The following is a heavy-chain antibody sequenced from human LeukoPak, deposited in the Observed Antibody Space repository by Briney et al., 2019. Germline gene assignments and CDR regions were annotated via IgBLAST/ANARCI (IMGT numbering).Heavy chain of an antibody. J-gene: IGHJ4*02. D-gene: IGHD2-15*01. CDR1: GYTFTGYY. Sequence: GPVKVSCKASGYTFTGYYMHWVRQAPGQGLEWMGWINPNSGGTNYAQKFQGRVTMTRDTSISTAYMELSRLRSDDTAVYYCARDLVFRDIAVVVAANLDCWGQGALVTVSS. CDR2: INPNSGGT. CDR3: ARDLVFRDIAVVVAANLDC. V-gene: IGHV1-2*02.